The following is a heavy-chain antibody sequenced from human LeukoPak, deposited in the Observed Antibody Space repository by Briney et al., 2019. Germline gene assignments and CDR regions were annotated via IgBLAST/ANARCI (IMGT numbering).Heavy chain of an antibody. J-gene: IGHJ4*02. D-gene: IGHD2-2*01. CDR1: GFTFSDYY. V-gene: IGHV3-23*01. Sequence: GGSLRLSCAASGFTFSDYYMSWIRQAPGKGLEWVSHIISSAGSTDYADSAKGRFTISRDNSKNTLYLQMTSLRAEDTAVYYCAKSAPSRYWGQGTLVTVSS. CDR2: IISSAGST. CDR3: AKSAPSRY.